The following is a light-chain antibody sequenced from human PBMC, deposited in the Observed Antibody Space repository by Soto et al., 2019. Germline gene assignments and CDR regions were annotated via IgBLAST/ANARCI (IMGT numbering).Light chain of an antibody. CDR3: QSFDTTLRGSV. CDR1: SSNIGAGYD. J-gene: IGLJ3*02. CDR2: GNN. V-gene: IGLV1-40*01. Sequence: QSVLTQPPSVSGAPGQRVTISCSGTSSNIGAGYDVHWYHQLPGTAPKLLIFGNNNRPSGVPARFSASRSGTSASLAITGLQAEDEADYYCQSFDTTLRGSVFGGGTTLTVL.